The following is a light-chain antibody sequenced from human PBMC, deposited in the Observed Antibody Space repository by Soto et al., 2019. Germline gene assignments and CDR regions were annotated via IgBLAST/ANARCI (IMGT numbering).Light chain of an antibody. CDR2: RAS. J-gene: IGKJ5*01. CDR3: QQYVDSFA. CDR1: QNSDIT. V-gene: IGKV3-15*01. Sequence: EIVMTQSPATLSVSPGERATLSSRHSQNSDITLVWYQPDPGQAPRLLILRASTRATDIPARFSGSGSGTDFTLTISRLEPEDFAVYYCQQYVDSFAFGQGTRLEI.